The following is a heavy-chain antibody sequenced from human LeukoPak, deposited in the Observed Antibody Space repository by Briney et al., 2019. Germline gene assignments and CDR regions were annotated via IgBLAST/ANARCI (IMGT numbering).Heavy chain of an antibody. CDR2: IIPIFGTA. J-gene: IGHJ4*02. CDR3: ARQLRWDQYYFDY. Sequence: SVKVSCKASGGTFSSYAISWVRQAPGQGLEWMGGIIPIFGTANYAQKFQGRVTITADESTSTAYMELRSLRSDDTAVYYCARQLRWDQYYFDYWGQGTLVTVSS. CDR1: GGTFSSYA. D-gene: IGHD4-23*01. V-gene: IGHV1-69*01.